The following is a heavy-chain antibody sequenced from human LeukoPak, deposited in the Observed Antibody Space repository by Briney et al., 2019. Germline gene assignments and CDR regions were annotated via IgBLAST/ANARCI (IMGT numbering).Heavy chain of an antibody. CDR1: GFTFDDYA. D-gene: IGHD2-8*02. V-gene: IGHV3-9*01. CDR3: AKDLGGTVLAY. Sequence: GGSLRLSCAASGFTFDDYAMHWVRQAPGKGLEGVSGISWNSGSIGYADSVKGRFTISRDNAKNSLYLQMNSLRAEDTALYYCAKDLGGTVLAYWGQGTLVTVSS. CDR2: ISWNSGSI. J-gene: IGHJ4*02.